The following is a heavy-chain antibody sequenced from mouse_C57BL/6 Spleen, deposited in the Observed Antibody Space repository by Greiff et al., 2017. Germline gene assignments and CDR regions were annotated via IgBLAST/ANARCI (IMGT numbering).Heavy chain of an antibody. V-gene: IGHV1-81*01. D-gene: IGHD1-1*01. CDR2: IYPRSGNT. J-gene: IGHJ3*01. CDR3: ASRDYGSSYEAWFAD. Sequence: QVQLQQSGAELARPGASVKLSCKASGYTFTSYGISWVKQRTGQGLEWIGEIYPRSGNTYYNEKFTGKATLTADKSSSTAYMELRSLTSEDSGVYVCASRDYGSSYEAWFADWGQGTLVTGSA. CDR1: GYTFTSYG.